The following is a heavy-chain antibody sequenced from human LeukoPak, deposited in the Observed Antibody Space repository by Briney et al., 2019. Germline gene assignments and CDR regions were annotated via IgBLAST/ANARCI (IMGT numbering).Heavy chain of an antibody. CDR3: TRLPNYGDNWFDP. V-gene: IGHV3-73*01. D-gene: IGHD3-16*01. CDR1: GFTFSGSA. CDR2: IRSKANSYAA. Sequence: VGSLRLSCAASGFTFSGSAMHWVRQATGKGLEWVGRIRSKANSYAAAYAASVKGRFTISRDDSKNTAYLQMNSLKTEDTAVYYCTRLPNYGDNWFDPWGQGTLVTVSS. J-gene: IGHJ5*02.